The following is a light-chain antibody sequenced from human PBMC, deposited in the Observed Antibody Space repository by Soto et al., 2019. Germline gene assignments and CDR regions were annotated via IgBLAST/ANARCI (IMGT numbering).Light chain of an antibody. J-gene: IGKJ1*01. Sequence: EIVMTQSPATLSVSPGGRATLSCRASQSISDTLAWYQQRPGQAPRLLIYSASSRAPAFPARFSGSGSGTDFTLTISSLQSEDSAVYYCQQYNNWPLTFGQGTKVDIK. CDR3: QQYNNWPLT. CDR2: SAS. V-gene: IGKV3-15*01. CDR1: QSISDT.